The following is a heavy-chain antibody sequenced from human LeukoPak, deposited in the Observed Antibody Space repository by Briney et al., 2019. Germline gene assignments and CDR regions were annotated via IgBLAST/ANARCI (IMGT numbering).Heavy chain of an antibody. Sequence: GGSLRLSCAASGFTFSSYAMSWVRQAPGKGLEWVSAIGVSGGSTYYADSVKGRFTISRDNSKNTLYLQMNSLRAEDTAVYYCAKVTTKVRMVREPYFDYWGQGTLVTVSS. V-gene: IGHV3-23*01. D-gene: IGHD3-10*01. CDR2: IGVSGGST. J-gene: IGHJ4*02. CDR1: GFTFSSYA. CDR3: AKVTTKVRMVREPYFDY.